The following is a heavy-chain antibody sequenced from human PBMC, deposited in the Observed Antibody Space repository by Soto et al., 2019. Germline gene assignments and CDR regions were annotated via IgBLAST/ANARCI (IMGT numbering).Heavy chain of an antibody. CDR1: GGTFSSYA. D-gene: IGHD5-18*01. CDR3: AREVVNVDTAMAPNRYYFDY. CDR2: IIPIFGTA. Sequence: GASVKVSFKASGGTFSSYAISWVRQAPGQGLEWMGGIIPIFGTANYAQKFQGRVTITADESTSTAYMELSSLRSEDTAVYYCAREVVNVDTAMAPNRYYFDYWGQGTLVTVSS. V-gene: IGHV1-69*13. J-gene: IGHJ4*02.